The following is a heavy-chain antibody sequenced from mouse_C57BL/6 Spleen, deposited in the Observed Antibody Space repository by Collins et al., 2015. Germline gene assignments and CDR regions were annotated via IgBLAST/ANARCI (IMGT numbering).Heavy chain of an antibody. Sequence: QVQLQQPGAELVMPGASVKLSCKASGYTFTSYWMHWVKQRPGQGLEWIGEIDPSDSYTNYNQKFRGKSTLTVDKSSSTAYMQLSSLTSEDSAVYYCARGSTVPLHAMDYWGQGTSVTVSS. J-gene: IGHJ4*01. CDR3: ARGSTVPLHAMDY. CDR1: GYTFTSYW. CDR2: IDPSDSYT. D-gene: IGHD1-1*01. V-gene: IGHV1-69*01.